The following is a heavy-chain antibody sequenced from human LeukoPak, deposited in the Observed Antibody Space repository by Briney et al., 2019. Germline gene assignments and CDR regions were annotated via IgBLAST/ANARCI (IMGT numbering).Heavy chain of an antibody. CDR3: ARVVTIFGVDPYYFDY. J-gene: IGHJ4*02. CDR1: GYTFTGYW. Sequence: WASVKVSCKAFGYTFTGYWMHWVRQAPGQGPEWMGVISPSGGSTIYAQKFKGRVTLTRDMSTSTDYLELSSLRSEDTAVYYCARVVTIFGVDPYYFDYWGQGTLVTVSS. D-gene: IGHD3-3*01. V-gene: IGHV1-46*01. CDR2: ISPSGGST.